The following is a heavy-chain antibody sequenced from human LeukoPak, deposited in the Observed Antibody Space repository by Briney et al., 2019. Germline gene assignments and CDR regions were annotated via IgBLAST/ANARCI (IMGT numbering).Heavy chain of an antibody. Sequence: PGGSLRLSCEASGFTFGNFGMTWVGGSPGKGLQWVSGMTGSTTWTYYAASVKGRFTVSRENSQNTLHLQMNSLRADDTAVYYCARGLVSSGTGYFDLWGRGTLVTVSS. V-gene: IGHV3-23*01. D-gene: IGHD3-10*02. CDR3: ARGLVSSGTGYFDL. CDR1: GFTFGNFG. CDR2: MTGSTTWT. J-gene: IGHJ2*01.